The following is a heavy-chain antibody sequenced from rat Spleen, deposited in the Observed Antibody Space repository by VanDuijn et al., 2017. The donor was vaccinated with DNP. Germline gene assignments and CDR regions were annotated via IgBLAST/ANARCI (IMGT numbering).Heavy chain of an antibody. Sequence: EVQLVESGGGLVQPGRSMKLSCAASGFTFSNYDMAWVRQAPKKGLEWVATISYDGSSTYYRDSVKGRFTISRDNAKSTLYLKMDSLRSEDTATYYCTTDRTTCTPFDYWGQGVMVTVSS. CDR2: ISYDGSST. D-gene: IGHD1-11*01. CDR1: GFTFSNYD. J-gene: IGHJ2*01. V-gene: IGHV5-7*01. CDR3: TTDRTTCTPFDY.